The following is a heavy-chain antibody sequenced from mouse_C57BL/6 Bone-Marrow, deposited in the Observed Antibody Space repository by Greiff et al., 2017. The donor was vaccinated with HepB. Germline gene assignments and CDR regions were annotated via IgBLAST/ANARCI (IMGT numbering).Heavy chain of an antibody. CDR2: IYPGDGDT. Sequence: QVQLQQSGPELVKPGASVKISCKASGYAFSSSWMNWVKQRPGKGLERIGRIYPGDGDTNYNGKFKGKATLTADKSSSTAYMQLSSLTSEDSAVYFCAREGGYPFAYWGQGTLVTVSA. D-gene: IGHD2-2*01. V-gene: IGHV1-82*01. CDR3: AREGGYPFAY. CDR1: GYAFSSSW. J-gene: IGHJ3*01.